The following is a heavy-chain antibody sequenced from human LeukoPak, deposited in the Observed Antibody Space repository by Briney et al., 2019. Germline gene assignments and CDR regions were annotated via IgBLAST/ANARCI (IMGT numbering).Heavy chain of an antibody. Sequence: GGSLRLSCAASGFTFSNYGMHWVRQAPGKGLEWVAVISFDGSNKYYADSVKGRFTISRDSSKNTLYLQMNSLRAEDTAVYYCARVSAAAADYWGQGTLVTVSS. CDR3: ARVSAAAADY. CDR2: ISFDGSNK. CDR1: GFTFSNYG. J-gene: IGHJ4*02. V-gene: IGHV3-30*03. D-gene: IGHD6-13*01.